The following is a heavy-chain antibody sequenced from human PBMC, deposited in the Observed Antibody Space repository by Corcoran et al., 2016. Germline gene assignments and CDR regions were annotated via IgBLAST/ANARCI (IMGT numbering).Heavy chain of an antibody. CDR3: ARDSSSWEGWFDP. CDR2: IWYDGSNK. J-gene: IGHJ5*02. Sequence: QVQLVESGGGVVQPGRSLRLSFAASGFTFSSYGMHWVRQAPCKGLEWVAVIWYDGSNKYYADSVKGRFTISRDNSKNTLYLQMNSLRAEDTAVYYCARDSSSWEGWFDPWGQGTLVTVSS. D-gene: IGHD6-13*01. V-gene: IGHV3-33*01. CDR1: GFTFSSYG.